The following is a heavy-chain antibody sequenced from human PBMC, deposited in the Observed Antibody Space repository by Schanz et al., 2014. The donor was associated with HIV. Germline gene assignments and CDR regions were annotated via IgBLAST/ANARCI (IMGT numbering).Heavy chain of an antibody. V-gene: IGHV3-30*04. CDR1: GLSLTNSA. Sequence: QVQLVESGGGVVQPGASLRLSCTGSGLSLTNSAVHWVRQAPGKGLEWVAVISYDGSNKYYADSVKGRFTISRDNPKNSLYLQMNSLRAEDTAIYYCAKTSITLGMDVWGQGTTVTVSS. J-gene: IGHJ6*02. CDR2: ISYDGSNK. D-gene: IGHD1-20*01. CDR3: AKTSITLGMDV.